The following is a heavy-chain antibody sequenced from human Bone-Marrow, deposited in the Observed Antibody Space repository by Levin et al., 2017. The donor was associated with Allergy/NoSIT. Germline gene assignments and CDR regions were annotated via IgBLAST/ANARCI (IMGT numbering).Heavy chain of an antibody. D-gene: IGHD2-15*01. CDR1: GGSIPGATYY. V-gene: IGHV4-39*01. CDR3: ARQSCSSGSCYSPYFDF. J-gene: IGHJ4*02. Sequence: SQTLSLTCAVSGGSIPGATYYWAWIRQAPGMGLEWIGSVYSSGSAYFAPSLESRVTISVDRSKNKFSLKVTSVTAADTALYFCARQSCSSGSCYSPYFDFWGQGTLVTVSS. CDR2: VYSSGSA.